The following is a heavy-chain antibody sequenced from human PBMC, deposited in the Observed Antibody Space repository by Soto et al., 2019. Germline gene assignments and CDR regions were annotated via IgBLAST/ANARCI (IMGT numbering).Heavy chain of an antibody. CDR1: GFTFRSFT. D-gene: IGHD2-15*01. Sequence: GGSLRLSCAASGFTFRSFTMNWVRQAPGKGLEGVSTISSNSAYIYYTDALRGRFTISRDNAKNSLHLQMNSLRAEDTAVYYCTRDASRDSCYRGCFDPWGPGTLVTVSS. V-gene: IGHV3-21*01. CDR3: TRDASRDSCYRGCFDP. CDR2: ISSNSAYI. J-gene: IGHJ5*02.